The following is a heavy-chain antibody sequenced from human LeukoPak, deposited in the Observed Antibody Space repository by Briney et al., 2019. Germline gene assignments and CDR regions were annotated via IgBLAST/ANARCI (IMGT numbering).Heavy chain of an antibody. CDR3: GAGDSSGQIDY. Sequence: PSETLSLTCTVSGGSISSGDYYWGWIRQPPGKGLEWIGYIYYSGSTYYNPSLKSRVTISVDTSKNQFSLKLSSVTAADTAVYYCGAGDSSGQIDYWGQGTLVTVSS. CDR2: IYYSGST. J-gene: IGHJ4*02. V-gene: IGHV4-30-4*02. D-gene: IGHD3-22*01. CDR1: GGSISSGDYY.